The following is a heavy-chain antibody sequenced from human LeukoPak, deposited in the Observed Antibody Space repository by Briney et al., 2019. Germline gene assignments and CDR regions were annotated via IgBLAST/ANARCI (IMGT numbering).Heavy chain of an antibody. Sequence: GGSLRLSCAASGFTFSSYAMHWVRQAPGKGLEWVAVISYDGSNKYYADSVKGRFTISRDNSKSTLYLQMNSLRAEDTAVYYCARDRLGLDYWGQGTLVTVSS. CDR1: GFTFSSYA. D-gene: IGHD3-10*01. J-gene: IGHJ4*02. CDR3: ARDRLGLDY. V-gene: IGHV3-30-3*01. CDR2: ISYDGSNK.